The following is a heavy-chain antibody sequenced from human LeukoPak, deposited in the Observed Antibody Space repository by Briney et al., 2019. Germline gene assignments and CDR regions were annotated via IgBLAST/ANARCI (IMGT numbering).Heavy chain of an antibody. CDR3: ARASHWGLWDY. J-gene: IGHJ4*02. V-gene: IGHV4-31*03. CDR2: IYYSGST. D-gene: IGHD7-27*01. CDR1: GGSISSGGYY. Sequence: SEAPSLTCTVSGGSISSGGYYWSWIRQHPGKGLEWIGYIYYSGSTYYNPSLKSRVTISVDTSKNQFSLKLSSVTAADTAVYYCARASHWGLWDYWGQGTLVTVSS.